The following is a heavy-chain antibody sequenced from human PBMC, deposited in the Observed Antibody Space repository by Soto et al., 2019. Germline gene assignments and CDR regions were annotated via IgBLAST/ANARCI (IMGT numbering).Heavy chain of an antibody. J-gene: IGHJ5*02. V-gene: IGHV1-18*01. CDR2: ISPYNGHT. D-gene: IGHD2-15*01. CDR3: ARIPCSGGSCYWDWFDP. CDR1: GYFFLNYG. Sequence: ASVKVPSKASGYFFLNYGFSWVRHAPGQGLEWMGWISPYNGHTNYVQKFQGRVTMTTDTSTSTAYMELRSLTYDDTAVYFCARIPCSGGSCYWDWFDPWGQGTLVTVTS.